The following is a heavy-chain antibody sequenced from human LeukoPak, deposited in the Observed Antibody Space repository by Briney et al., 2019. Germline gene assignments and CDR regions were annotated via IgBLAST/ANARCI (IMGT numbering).Heavy chain of an antibody. CDR2: INPNSGGT. J-gene: IGHJ3*02. CDR1: GYTSTGYY. V-gene: IGHV1-2*06. D-gene: IGHD3-16*01. Sequence: ASVKVSCKASGYTSTGYYMHWVRQAPGQGLEWMGRINPNSGGTNYAQKFQGRVTMTRDTSISTAYMELSRLRSDDTAVYYCARTYDPGAFDIWGQGTMVTVSS. CDR3: ARTYDPGAFDI.